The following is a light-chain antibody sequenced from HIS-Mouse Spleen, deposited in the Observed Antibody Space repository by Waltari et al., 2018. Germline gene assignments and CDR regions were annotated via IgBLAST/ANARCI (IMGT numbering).Light chain of an antibody. J-gene: IGLJ1*01. CDR1: ALPTKY. Sequence: SYELTQPPSVSVSPGQTARITCSGDALPTKYAYWYQQKSGQAPVLVIYEDSKRPSGIPERFSGSSSGTMATLTISGAQVEDEADYYCYSTDSSGNHRGVFGTGTKVTVL. CDR2: EDS. V-gene: IGLV3-10*01. CDR3: YSTDSSGNHRGV.